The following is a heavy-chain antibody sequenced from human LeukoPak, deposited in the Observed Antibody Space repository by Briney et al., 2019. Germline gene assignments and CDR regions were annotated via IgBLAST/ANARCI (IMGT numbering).Heavy chain of an antibody. D-gene: IGHD4-23*01. CDR2: IYHSGTT. Sequence: PSETLSLTRTVSGGSISSSSYYWGWIRQPPGKGLEWIGSIYHSGTTYYNPSLKSRVTISMDTSKNQFSLKLSPVIAADTAVYYCARVGVDYSGNIIKYYFDYWGQGTLVTVSS. CDR1: GGSISSSSYY. J-gene: IGHJ4*02. CDR3: ARVGVDYSGNIIKYYFDY. V-gene: IGHV4-39*07.